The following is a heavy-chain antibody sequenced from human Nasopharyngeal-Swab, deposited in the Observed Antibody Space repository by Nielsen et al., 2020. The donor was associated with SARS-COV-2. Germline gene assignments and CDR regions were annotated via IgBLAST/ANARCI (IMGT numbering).Heavy chain of an antibody. CDR3: ARATTVKGVLGDV. CDR1: TFTFSSYW. D-gene: IGHD4-11*01. Sequence: GESLKISCAASTFTFSSYWMSWVRQAPGKGLEWVATIKQDGSEKYYVDSVKGRFTISRDNAKNSLYLQMNSLRAEDTAVYCCARATTVKGVLGDVWGKGTTVTVSS. J-gene: IGHJ6*04. CDR2: IKQDGSEK. V-gene: IGHV3-7*01.